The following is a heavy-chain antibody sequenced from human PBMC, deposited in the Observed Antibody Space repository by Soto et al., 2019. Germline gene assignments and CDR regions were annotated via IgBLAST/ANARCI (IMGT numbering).Heavy chain of an antibody. Sequence: GGSLRLSCAASGFTFSSYWMSWVCQAPGKGLEWVANIKQDGSEKYYVDSVKGRFTISRDNAKNSLYLQMNSLRAEDTAVYYCARAPHLTYYYDSSGYYSDAFDIWGQGTRVTVSS. V-gene: IGHV3-7*03. D-gene: IGHD3-22*01. J-gene: IGHJ3*02. CDR2: IKQDGSEK. CDR3: ARAPHLTYYYDSSGYYSDAFDI. CDR1: GFTFSSYW.